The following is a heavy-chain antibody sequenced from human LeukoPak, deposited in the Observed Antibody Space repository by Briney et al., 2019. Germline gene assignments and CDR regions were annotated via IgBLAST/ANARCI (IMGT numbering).Heavy chain of an antibody. CDR2: IDPDGITT. Sequence: GGSLRLSCAAPGFTLSGYWMHWVRQAPGEGLVWVSRIDPDGITTNYADSVKGRFTTSRDNARNTLYLQMNSLTAEDTALYYCTRVQAGRSGLMDVWGRGTTVTVSS. CDR1: GFTLSGYW. CDR3: TRVQAGRSGLMDV. V-gene: IGHV3-74*01. J-gene: IGHJ6*02. D-gene: IGHD2-8*02.